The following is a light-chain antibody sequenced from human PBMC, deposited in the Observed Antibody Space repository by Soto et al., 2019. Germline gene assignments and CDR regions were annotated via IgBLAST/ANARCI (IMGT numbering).Light chain of an antibody. CDR3: QQLNSYPIT. V-gene: IGKV1-9*01. Sequence: DIQLTQSPSFLSASVGDRVTITCRASQGISSYLAWYQQKPGKAPKVLIYAASTLQSGVPSRFSGSGSGTEFTLTINSLQPEDFATYYCQQLNSYPITFGQGTRLEIK. CDR2: AAS. CDR1: QGISSY. J-gene: IGKJ5*01.